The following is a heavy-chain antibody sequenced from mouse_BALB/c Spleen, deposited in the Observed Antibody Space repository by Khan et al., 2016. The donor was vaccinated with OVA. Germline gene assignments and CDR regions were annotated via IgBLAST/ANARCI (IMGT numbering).Heavy chain of an antibody. Sequence: VQLQQSGPELVRPGASVKISCKASGYSFTGYFMNWVMQSRGKSLEWIGRINPHIGETFYNQRFKDKATLTVDESSNTAHMELRSLAFEDSAVYYCTKIYRSDFDYWGQGTTLTVSS. V-gene: IGHV1-20*02. J-gene: IGHJ2*01. D-gene: IGHD1-1*01. CDR3: TKIYRSDFDY. CDR1: GYSFTGYF. CDR2: INPHIGET.